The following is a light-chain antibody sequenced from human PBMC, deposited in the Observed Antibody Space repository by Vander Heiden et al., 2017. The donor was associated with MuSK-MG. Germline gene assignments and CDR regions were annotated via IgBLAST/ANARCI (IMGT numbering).Light chain of an antibody. CDR1: SSDVGGYNY. V-gene: IGLV2-11*01. J-gene: IGLJ2*01. CDR2: DVN. Sequence: QSALTQPRSVSGSPGQSVTISCTGTSSDVGGYNYVSWYRQHPGKAPKLMIYDVNKRPSGVPDRFSGSKSGNTASLTISGLQAEDEADYYCCSYAGSYTRVFGGGTKLTVL. CDR3: CSYAGSYTRV.